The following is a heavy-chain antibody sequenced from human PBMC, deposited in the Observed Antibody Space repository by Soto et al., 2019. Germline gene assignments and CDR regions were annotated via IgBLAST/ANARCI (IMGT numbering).Heavy chain of an antibody. D-gene: IGHD3-3*01. CDR2: IYYSGST. J-gene: IGHJ5*02. CDR3: ARGGYDFWSGYYRWFDP. CDR1: GGSISSGGYY. V-gene: IGHV4-31*03. Sequence: PSETLSLTCTVSGGSISSGGYYWSWIRQHPGKGLEWIGYIYYSGSTYYNPSLKSRVTISVDTSKNQFSLKLSSVIAADTAVYYCARGGYDFWSGYYRWFDPWGQGTLVTVSS.